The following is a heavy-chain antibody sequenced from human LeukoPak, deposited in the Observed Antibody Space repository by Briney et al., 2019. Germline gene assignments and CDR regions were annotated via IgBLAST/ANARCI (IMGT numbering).Heavy chain of an antibody. CDR2: ISSSGSTI. Sequence: GGSLRLSCAASGFTFSSYEMNWVRQAPGKGLEWVSYISSSGSTIYYADSVKGRVTISRDNAKNSLYLQMNSLRAEDTAVYYCAELGITMIGGVWGKGTTVTISS. V-gene: IGHV3-48*03. CDR1: GFTFSSYE. D-gene: IGHD3-10*02. J-gene: IGHJ6*04. CDR3: AELGITMIGGV.